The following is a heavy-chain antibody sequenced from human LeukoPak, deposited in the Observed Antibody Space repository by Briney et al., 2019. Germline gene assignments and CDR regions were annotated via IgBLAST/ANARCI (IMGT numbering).Heavy chain of an antibody. J-gene: IGHJ4*02. V-gene: IGHV3-30*04. D-gene: IGHD3-10*01. CDR1: GFSFSTSG. Sequence: GRSLRLSCEASGFSFSTSGVHWVRQAPGKGLEWMAVISKDGRKNHYADSVKGRFTISRDNSKSTLFLQMNSLRPEDAAIYYCARDLLNYGSAYYDVGIFDSWGQGTLVTVSS. CDR3: ARDLLNYGSAYYDVGIFDS. CDR2: ISKDGRKN.